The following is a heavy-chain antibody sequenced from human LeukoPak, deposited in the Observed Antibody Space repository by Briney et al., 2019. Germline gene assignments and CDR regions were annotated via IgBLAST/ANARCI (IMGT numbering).Heavy chain of an antibody. J-gene: IGHJ4*02. CDR3: ARAGKGRNSKREYSGYYFDY. CDR1: GGSVSSGSYY. V-gene: IGHV4-61*01. Sequence: SETLSLTCTVSGGSVSSGSYYWSWIRQPPGKGLEWIGYIYYSGSTNYNPSLKSRVTISVDTSKNQSSLKLSSVTAADTAVYYCARAGKGRNSKREYSGYYFDYWGQGTLVTVSS. CDR2: IYYSGST. D-gene: IGHD5-12*01.